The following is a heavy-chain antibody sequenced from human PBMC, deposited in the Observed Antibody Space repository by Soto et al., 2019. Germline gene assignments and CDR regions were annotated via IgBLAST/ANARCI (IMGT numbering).Heavy chain of an antibody. CDR3: AREYYSSGTH. Sequence: GGSLRLSCAASGSTFSTYWMQWVRQVPGEGLVWVSSISENGGITTYADSVKGRFTISRDNAKNTLYLQMNGLRVEDTAIYYCAREYYSSGTHWGQGTLVTVSS. CDR1: GSTFSTYW. J-gene: IGHJ1*01. CDR2: ISENGGIT. V-gene: IGHV3-74*01. D-gene: IGHD3-10*01.